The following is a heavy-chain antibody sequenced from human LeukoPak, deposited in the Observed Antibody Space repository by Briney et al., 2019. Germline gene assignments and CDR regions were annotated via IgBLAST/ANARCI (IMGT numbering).Heavy chain of an antibody. V-gene: IGHV3-21*01. J-gene: IGHJ4*02. CDR3: ARGDVGDYASSFDY. D-gene: IGHD4-17*01. Sequence: PGGSLSLSCGASGFTFSSYSMNWVRQAPGKGLEWVSSISSSSNYIYYVDSVKGRFIISRDNAKNSLYLQMNSLRAEDTAVYYCARGDVGDYASSFDYWGQGTLVTVSS. CDR1: GFTFSSYS. CDR2: ISSSSNYI.